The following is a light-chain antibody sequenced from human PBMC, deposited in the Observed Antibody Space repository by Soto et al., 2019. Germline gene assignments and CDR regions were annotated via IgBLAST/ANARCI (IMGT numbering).Light chain of an antibody. CDR2: RAS. CDR1: QSVSSN. Sequence: EIVMTQSPATLSVAPGERATLSCRASQSVSSNVAWYQQRPGQAPRLLIYRASTRATGIPARFSGSGSGTEFTLTISSLQCEDFAVYYCEQYHNLWTFGQGTKVDIK. J-gene: IGKJ1*01. CDR3: EQYHNLWT. V-gene: IGKV3-15*01.